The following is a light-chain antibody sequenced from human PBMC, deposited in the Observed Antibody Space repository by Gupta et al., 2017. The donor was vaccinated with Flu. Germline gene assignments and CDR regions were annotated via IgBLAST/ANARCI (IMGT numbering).Light chain of an antibody. CDR2: DVT. V-gene: IGLV2-14*01. J-gene: IGLJ2*01. CDR1: SSDIASYNY. Sequence: SITISCTGTSSDIASYNYGSWYQQHPGKAPKLLIYDVTNRPSGISNRFSGSKSGDTASLTISGLQAEDEADYYCSSCTSSTTLVFGGGTKLTVL. CDR3: SSCTSSTTLV.